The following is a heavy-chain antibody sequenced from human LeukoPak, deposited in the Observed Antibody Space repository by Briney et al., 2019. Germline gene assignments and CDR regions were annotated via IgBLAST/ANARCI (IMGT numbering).Heavy chain of an antibody. CDR2: INHDGTGT. D-gene: IGHD1-26*01. J-gene: IGHJ6*03. Sequence: GGSLRLSCAASGWMHWVRQAPGKGLVWVSGINHDGTGTYYADSVKGRFTISRDNAKNTLYLQMNSLSADDTAVYYCARVTVRVDGSYYHRYYYYYMDVWGKGTTVTISS. CDR3: ARVTVRVDGSYYHRYYYYYMDV. V-gene: IGHV3-74*01. CDR1: GW.